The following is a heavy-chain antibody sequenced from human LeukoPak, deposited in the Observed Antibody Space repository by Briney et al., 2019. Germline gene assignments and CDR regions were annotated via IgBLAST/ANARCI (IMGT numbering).Heavy chain of an antibody. CDR2: IKQDGSEK. V-gene: IGHV3-7*01. J-gene: IGHJ4*02. D-gene: IGHD3-10*01. CDR1: GFTFSSYW. Sequence: PGGSLRLSCAASGFTFSSYWMSWVRQAPGKGLEWVANIKQDGSEKYYVDSVKGRFTISRDNAKNSLCLQMNSLRAEDTAVYYCARNRVLLWFGELSNPDCWGQGTLVTVSS. CDR3: ARNRVLLWFGELSNPDC.